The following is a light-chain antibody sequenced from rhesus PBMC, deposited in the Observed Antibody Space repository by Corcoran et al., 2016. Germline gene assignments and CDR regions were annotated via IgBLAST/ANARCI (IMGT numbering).Light chain of an antibody. CDR2: AAT. CDR1: QGINRY. V-gene: IGKV1-28*02. J-gene: IGKJ4*01. Sequence: DIQMTQSPSSLSASVGDTVTNTCRASQGINRYLNWFQQKPGKAPKLLIYAATTLQSGVPLRFSGSGSGTDFTLTISSLQPDDFATYYCQQYKSYPLTFGGGTKVEIK. CDR3: QQYKSYPLT.